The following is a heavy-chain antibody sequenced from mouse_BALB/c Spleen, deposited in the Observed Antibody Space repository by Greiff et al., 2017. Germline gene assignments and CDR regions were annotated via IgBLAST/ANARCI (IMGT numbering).Heavy chain of an antibody. D-gene: IGHD2-4*01. Sequence: VQLQQPGAELVRPGASVKLSCKASGYTFTSYWINWVKQRPGQGLEWIGRIDPANGNTKYDPKFQGKATITADTSSNTAYLQLSSLTSEDTAVYYCARTYYDYWFAYWGQGTLVTVSA. J-gene: IGHJ3*01. V-gene: IGHV14-1*02. CDR3: ARTYYDYWFAY. CDR2: IDPANGNT. CDR1: GYTFTSYW.